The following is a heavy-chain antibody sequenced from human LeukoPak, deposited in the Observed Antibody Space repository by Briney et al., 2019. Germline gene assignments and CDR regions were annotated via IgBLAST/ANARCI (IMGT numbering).Heavy chain of an antibody. CDR2: IKSKTDGGTT. D-gene: IGHD3-10*01. CDR1: GFTFSNAW. V-gene: IGHV3-15*01. Sequence: GGSLRLSCAASGFTFSNAWMSWVRQAPGKELEWVGRIKSKTDGGTTDYAAPVKGRFTISRDDSKNTLYLQMNSLKTEDTAVYYCTTSTMVRGRSSYYGMDVWGQGTTVTVSS. CDR3: TTSTMVRGRSSYYGMDV. J-gene: IGHJ6*02.